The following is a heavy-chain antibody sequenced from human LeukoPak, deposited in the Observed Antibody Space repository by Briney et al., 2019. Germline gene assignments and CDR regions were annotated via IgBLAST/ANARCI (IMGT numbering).Heavy chain of an antibody. V-gene: IGHV1-2*06. D-gene: IGHD3-22*01. CDR1: GYTFTGYY. J-gene: IGHJ4*02. CDR3: AREVMDYYDSSGYYSNDY. CDR2: INPNSGGT. Sequence: ASVKVSCKASGYTFTGYYMHWVRQAPGQGLEWMGRINPNSGGTNYAQKFRGRVTMTRDTSISTAYMELSRLRSDDTAVYYCAREVMDYYDSSGYYSNDYWGQGTLVTVSS.